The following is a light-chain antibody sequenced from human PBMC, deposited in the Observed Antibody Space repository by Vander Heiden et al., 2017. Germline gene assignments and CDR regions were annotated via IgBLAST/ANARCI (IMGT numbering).Light chain of an antibody. V-gene: IGLV3-21*02. Sequence: SYVLTQPPSVSVAPGQTARITCGGHNIGSKSVHWYQQKPGQAPVLVVYDASDRPSGIPELFSGSNSGNTATLTISRVEAGDEADYYCQVWDSSSDVVFGGGTKLTVL. J-gene: IGLJ2*01. CDR2: DAS. CDR1: NIGSKS. CDR3: QVWDSSSDVV.